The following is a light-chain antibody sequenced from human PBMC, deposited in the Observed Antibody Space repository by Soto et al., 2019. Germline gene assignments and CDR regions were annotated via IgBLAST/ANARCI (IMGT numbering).Light chain of an antibody. J-gene: IGKJ1*01. CDR3: QQYGSSPWT. CDR2: DAS. CDR1: QSVSSY. Sequence: EIVLTQSPATLALSPGERATLSCRASQSVSSYLAWYQQKPGQAPRLLIYDASNRATGIPARFSGSGSGTDFTLTISRLEPEDFAAYYCQQYGSSPWTFGQGTKVDIK. V-gene: IGKV3-20*01.